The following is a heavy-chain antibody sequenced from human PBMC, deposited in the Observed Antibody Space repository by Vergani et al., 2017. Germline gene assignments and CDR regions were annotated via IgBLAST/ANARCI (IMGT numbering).Heavy chain of an antibody. CDR2: INPNSGGT. Sequence: QVQLVQSGAEVKKPGASVKVSCTASGYTFTGYYMHWVRQAPGQGLEWMGWINPNSGGTNYAQKFHGRVTMTRHTSISTAYMELSRLRSDDTALYYCARPYDILTGYPTLDYWGQGTLVTVSS. J-gene: IGHJ4*02. V-gene: IGHV1-2*02. D-gene: IGHD3-9*01. CDR1: GYTFTGYY. CDR3: ARPYDILTGYPTLDY.